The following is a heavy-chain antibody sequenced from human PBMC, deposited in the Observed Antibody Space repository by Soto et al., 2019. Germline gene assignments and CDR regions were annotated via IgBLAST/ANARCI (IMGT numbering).Heavy chain of an antibody. CDR2: VFHTGNT. V-gene: IGHV4-61*08. CDR1: GVSVSSGDYY. CDR3: ASMNILAGHAFDF. J-gene: IGHJ3*01. Sequence: QVQLQESGPGLVKPSETLSLTCTVSGVSVSSGDYYWSWIRESPGKGLEWIGYVFHTGNTNYNPSLKGRVTISIDTSKNQFSLQLNSVTAADTALYSCASMNILAGHAFDFWGQGTMVTVSS. D-gene: IGHD3-9*01.